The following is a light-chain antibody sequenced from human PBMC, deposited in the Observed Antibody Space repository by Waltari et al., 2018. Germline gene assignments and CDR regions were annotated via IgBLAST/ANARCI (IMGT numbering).Light chain of an antibody. CDR1: SSNIGRNT. Sequence: QSVVTQAPSASGTPGQRVTISCSGSSSNIGRNTVKWYQQPPGTAPKLVIYTNNQRPSGVPDRFSGSKSGNSASLAISGLQSEDEADYYCAVWDDSLNVVFGGGTKLTVL. CDR2: TNN. J-gene: IGLJ2*01. CDR3: AVWDDSLNVV. V-gene: IGLV1-44*01.